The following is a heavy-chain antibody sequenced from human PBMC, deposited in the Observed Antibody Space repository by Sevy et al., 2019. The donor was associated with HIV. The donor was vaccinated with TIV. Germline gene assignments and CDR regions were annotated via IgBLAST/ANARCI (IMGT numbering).Heavy chain of an antibody. D-gene: IGHD2-8*01. CDR2: IYYSGST. J-gene: IGHJ4*02. Sequence: SETLSLTCTVSGGSVSSGSYYWSWIRQPPGKGLEWIGFIYYSGSTNYNPSLKSQVTIPEHTSKNQFSLKLSYVTAADTAVYYCASIERYCTNGVCSHFDYWGQGTLVTVSS. CDR1: GGSVSSGSYY. CDR3: ASIERYCTNGVCSHFDY. V-gene: IGHV4-61*01.